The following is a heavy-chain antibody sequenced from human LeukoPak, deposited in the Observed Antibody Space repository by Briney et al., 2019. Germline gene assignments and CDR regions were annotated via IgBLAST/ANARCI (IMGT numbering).Heavy chain of an antibody. CDR1: GYTFTGYY. CDR2: INPNSGGT. Sequence: GASVKVSCKASGYTFTGYYMHWVRQAPGQGLEWMGWINPNSGGTNYAQKFQGRVTMTRDTSISTAYMELSRLRSDDTAVYYCAREPNRTPKYGSGSRKGFNWFDPWGQGTLVTVSS. CDR3: AREPNRTPKYGSGSRKGFNWFDP. J-gene: IGHJ5*02. V-gene: IGHV1-2*02. D-gene: IGHD3-10*01.